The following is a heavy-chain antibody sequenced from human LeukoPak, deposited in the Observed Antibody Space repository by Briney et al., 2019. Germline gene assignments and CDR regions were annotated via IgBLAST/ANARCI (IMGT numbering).Heavy chain of an antibody. Sequence: GGSLRLSCAASGFTLTSHAMNWLLQAPGKGLEWVSSISGSNSRTYYGDSVKGRFTISRDNSKNTLYLQMNSPRAEDTATYYCAKGNYGSGNYYRDYFDYWGQGILVIVSS. D-gene: IGHD3-10*01. CDR2: ISGSNSRT. J-gene: IGHJ4*02. CDR1: GFTLTSHA. V-gene: IGHV3-23*01. CDR3: AKGNYGSGNYYRDYFDY.